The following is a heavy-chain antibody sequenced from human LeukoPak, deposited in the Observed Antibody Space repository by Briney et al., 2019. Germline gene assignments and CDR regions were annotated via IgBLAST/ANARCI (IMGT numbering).Heavy chain of an antibody. CDR3: ANSGYSSGWYSL. CDR2: ISSSSSYI. J-gene: IGHJ4*02. Sequence: GGSLRLSCAASGFTFSSYSMNWVRQAPGKGLEWVSSISSSSSYIYYADSVKGRFTISRDNAKNSLYLHMNSLRADDTAVYFCANSGYSSGWYSLWGQGTLVTVSS. V-gene: IGHV3-21*04. D-gene: IGHD6-19*01. CDR1: GFTFSSYS.